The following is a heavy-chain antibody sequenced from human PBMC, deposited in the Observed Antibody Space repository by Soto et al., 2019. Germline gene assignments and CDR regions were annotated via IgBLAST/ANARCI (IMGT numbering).Heavy chain of an antibody. CDR3: TRPGAYGDYVGY. V-gene: IGHV3-73*02. CDR1: GFIFSGSA. J-gene: IGHJ4*02. Sequence: EVQLVESGGGLVQPGGSLKLSCAASGFIFSGSAMHWVRQASGKGLEWVGRIRSKANSYATAYAASVKGRFTISRDDSKNTAYLQMNSLKTEDTAVYYCTRPGAYGDYVGYWGQGTLVTVSS. D-gene: IGHD4-17*01. CDR2: IRSKANSYAT.